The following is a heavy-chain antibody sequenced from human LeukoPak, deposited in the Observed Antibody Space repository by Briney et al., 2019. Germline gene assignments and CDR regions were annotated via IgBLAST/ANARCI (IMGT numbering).Heavy chain of an antibody. V-gene: IGHV4-59*01. CDR1: GGSISSYY. J-gene: IGHJ4*02. CDR3: ARSLRRWPTEGNYFDY. CDR2: IYYSGST. Sequence: SETLSLTCTVSGGSISSYYWSWIRQPPGKGLEWIGYIYYSGSTNYNPSLKSRVIISVDTSKNQFSLKLSSVTAADTAVYYCARSLRRWPTEGNYFDYWGQGTLVTVSS. D-gene: IGHD5-24*01.